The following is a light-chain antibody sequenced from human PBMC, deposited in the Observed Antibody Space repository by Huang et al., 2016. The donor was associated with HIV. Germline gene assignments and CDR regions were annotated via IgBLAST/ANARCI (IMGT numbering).Light chain of an antibody. Sequence: DIVMTQSPDSLAVSLGERATINCKSSQSVLYRSNNKNYLAWYQQKPGQPPKLLIYRASTRESGFPDRFTGSRSGTNLSRTISSLQAEDVAVYYCQQYDTSPWTFGQGTKVEIK. V-gene: IGKV4-1*01. CDR2: RAS. CDR1: QSVLYRSNNKNY. J-gene: IGKJ1*01. CDR3: QQYDTSPWT.